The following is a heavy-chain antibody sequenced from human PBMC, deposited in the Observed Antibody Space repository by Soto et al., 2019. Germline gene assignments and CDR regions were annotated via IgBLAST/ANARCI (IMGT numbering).Heavy chain of an antibody. CDR1: GFTFSSYA. V-gene: IGHV3-30-3*01. CDR3: AREGVDSSGYEYYFDY. CDR2: ISYDGSNK. Sequence: QVQLVESGGGVVQPGRSLRLSCAASGFTFSSYAMHWVRQAPGKGLEWVAVISYDGSNKYYADSVKGRFTISRDNSKNTLYLKMNSLRDEDTAVYYCAREGVDSSGYEYYFDYWGQGTLVTVSS. J-gene: IGHJ4*02. D-gene: IGHD3-22*01.